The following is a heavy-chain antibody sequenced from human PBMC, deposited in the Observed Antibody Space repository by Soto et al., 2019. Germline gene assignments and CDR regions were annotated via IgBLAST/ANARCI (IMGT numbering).Heavy chain of an antibody. Sequence: PSETLSLTCTVSGGSISSSSYYWGWIRQPPGKGLEWIGSTYYSGSTYYNPSLKSRVTISVDTSKNQFSLKLSSVTAADTAVYYCARPISSGYEHHDAFDIWGQGTMVTVSS. V-gene: IGHV4-39*01. CDR3: ARPISSGYEHHDAFDI. J-gene: IGHJ3*02. CDR1: GGSISSSSYY. CDR2: TYYSGST. D-gene: IGHD5-12*01.